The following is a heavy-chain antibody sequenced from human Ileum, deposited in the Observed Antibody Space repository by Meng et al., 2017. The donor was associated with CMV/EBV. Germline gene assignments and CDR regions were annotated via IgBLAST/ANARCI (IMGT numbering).Heavy chain of an antibody. D-gene: IGHD5-12*01. Sequence: GGSLKISCTTSGLIFGDYGVTWVRQAPGEGLEWVGFSRTRAHGDTPQYAASVRGRFTISRDDYKSIAYLQMNNRKTEDTAVYFGTATSGHDFHSDYCGQGILAVSS. CDR2: SRTRAHGDTP. V-gene: IGHV3-49*04. J-gene: IGHJ4*02. CDR1: GLIFGDYG. CDR3: TATSGHDFHSDY.